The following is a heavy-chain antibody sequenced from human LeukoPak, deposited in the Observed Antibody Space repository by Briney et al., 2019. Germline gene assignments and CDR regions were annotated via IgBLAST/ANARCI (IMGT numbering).Heavy chain of an antibody. D-gene: IGHD3-22*01. Sequence: PGESLKISCKGSGYRFTSYWIGWVRQMPGKGLEWMGIIYPDDSDTRYSPSFQGQVTISADKSTGTAYLHWSSLKASDTTIYYCTRGGTYYDDSRDYGHWFDPRGQGTLVTVSS. J-gene: IGHJ5*02. V-gene: IGHV5-51*01. CDR3: TRGGTYYDDSRDYGHWFDP. CDR1: GYRFTSYW. CDR2: IYPDDSDT.